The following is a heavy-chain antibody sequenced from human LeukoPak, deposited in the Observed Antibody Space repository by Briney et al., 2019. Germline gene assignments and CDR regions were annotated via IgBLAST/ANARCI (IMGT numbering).Heavy chain of an antibody. CDR2: IYYSGDT. CDR1: GGSISSSSYY. V-gene: IGHV4-39*01. Sequence: PSETLSLTCTVSGGSISSSSYYWGWTRQPPGKGLEWIGSIYYSGDTYYNPSLKSRVTISVDTSKNRFSLKLSSVTAADTAVYYCARHSGMTTVTAYLDCWGQGTLVTVSS. D-gene: IGHD4-17*01. J-gene: IGHJ4*02. CDR3: ARHSGMTTVTAYLDC.